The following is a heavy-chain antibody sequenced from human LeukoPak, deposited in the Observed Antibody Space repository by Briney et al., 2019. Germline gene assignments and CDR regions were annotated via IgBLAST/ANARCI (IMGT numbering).Heavy chain of an antibody. CDR3: ARDQKYYYDSSGNF. V-gene: IGHV4-30-4*08. CDR1: GGSISSGDYY. J-gene: IGHJ3*01. CDR2: IYYSGST. Sequence: PSETLSLTCTVSGGSISSGDYYWSWIRQPPGKGLEWIGYIYYSGSTYYNPSPKSRVTISVDTSKNQFSLKLSSVTAADTAVYYCARDQKYYYDSSGNFWGQGTMVTVSS. D-gene: IGHD3-22*01.